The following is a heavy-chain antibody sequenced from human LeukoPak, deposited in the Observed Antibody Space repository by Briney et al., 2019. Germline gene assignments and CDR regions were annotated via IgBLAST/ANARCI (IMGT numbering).Heavy chain of an antibody. Sequence: TSETLSLTCTVSGASVSSGGYYWSWIRQHPGKGLEWIGYISDSASTYYNPSLKSRATVSADTSKNQFSLKLSSVTAADTAVYYCASGDNDPLFDYWGQGTLVTVSS. CDR3: ASGDNDPLFDY. CDR1: GASVSSGGYY. CDR2: ISDSAST. V-gene: IGHV4-31*03. D-gene: IGHD1-1*01. J-gene: IGHJ4*02.